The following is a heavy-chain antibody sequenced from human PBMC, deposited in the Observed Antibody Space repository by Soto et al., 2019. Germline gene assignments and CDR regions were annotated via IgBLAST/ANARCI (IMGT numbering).Heavy chain of an antibody. Sequence: RHWSSAAGGTCGSLTMHWVRQAPGKGLEWLSLMSHDGNIKFYADSVKGRFTISRDNSKNILYLQMNNLRAEDTAVYYCARQLIYWGQGTPVTVSS. CDR3: ARQLIY. D-gene: IGHD6-13*01. CDR2: MSHDGNIK. J-gene: IGHJ4*02. CDR1: GGTCGSLT. V-gene: IGHV3-30-3*01.